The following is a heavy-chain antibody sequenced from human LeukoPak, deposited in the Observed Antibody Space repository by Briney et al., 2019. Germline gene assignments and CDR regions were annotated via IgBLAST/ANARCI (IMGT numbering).Heavy chain of an antibody. J-gene: IGHJ3*02. CDR3: AKDLNDYVWGSYPNAFDI. CDR2: ISGSGGST. V-gene: IGHV3-23*01. D-gene: IGHD3-16*01. CDR1: GFTFSNYA. Sequence: GGSLRLSCAASGFTFSNYAMSWVRQAPGKGLEWVSAISGSGGSTYYADSVKGRFTISRDNSKNTLYLQMNSLRAEDTAVYYCAKDLNDYVWGSYPNAFDIWGQGTMVTVSS.